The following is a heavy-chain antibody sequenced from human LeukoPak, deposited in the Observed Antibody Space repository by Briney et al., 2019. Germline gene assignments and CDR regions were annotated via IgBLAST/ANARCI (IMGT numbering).Heavy chain of an antibody. CDR1: GFTFSSYA. CDR3: ARDPYCGGDCHHFDY. V-gene: IGHV3-30-3*01. CDR2: ISYDGSNK. J-gene: IGHJ4*02. Sequence: GRSLRLSCAASGFTFSSYAMHWVRQAPGKGLEWVAVISYDGSNKYYADSVKGRFTISRDNSKNTLYLQMNSLRAEDTAVYYCARDPYCGGDCHHFDYWGQGTLVTVSS. D-gene: IGHD2-21*02.